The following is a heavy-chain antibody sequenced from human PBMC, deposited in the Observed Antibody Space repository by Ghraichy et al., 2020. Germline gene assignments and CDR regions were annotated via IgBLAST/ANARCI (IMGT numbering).Heavy chain of an antibody. Sequence: GESLNISCKASGYSFTANWIAWVRQMPGKGLEWMGIIHPGESETRYSPSFQGQVSFSADKSSSTAYLQWSSLKTSDTAMYYCARPFSPSAGTYPDYFQDWGQGTLVIVSA. CDR1: GYSFTANW. CDR2: IHPGESET. D-gene: IGHD3-10*01. CDR3: ARPFSPSAGTYPDYFQD. V-gene: IGHV5-51*01. J-gene: IGHJ1*01.